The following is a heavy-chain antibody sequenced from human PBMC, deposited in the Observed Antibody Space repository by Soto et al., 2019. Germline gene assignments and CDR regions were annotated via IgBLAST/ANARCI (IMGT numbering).Heavy chain of an antibody. CDR1: GFPFSSYG. J-gene: IGHJ6*02. D-gene: IGHD2-15*01. V-gene: IGHV3-30*18. CDR2: ISYDGSNK. CDR3: AKERGYSIYYYYGMDV. Sequence: GGSLRLSCAASGFPFSSYGMHWVRQAPGKGLEWVAVISYDGSNKYYADSVKGRFTISRDNSKNTLYLQMNSLRVEDTAVYYCAKERGYSIYYYYGMDVWGQGTTVTVSS.